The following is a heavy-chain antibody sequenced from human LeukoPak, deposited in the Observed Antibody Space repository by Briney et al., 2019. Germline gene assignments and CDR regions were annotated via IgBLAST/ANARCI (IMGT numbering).Heavy chain of an antibody. Sequence: ASVKVSCKASGYTFTGYYMHWVRQAPGQGLEWMGWINPNSGGTNYAQKFQGRVTMTRDTSISTAYMALSRLRSDDTAVYYCARGPYRLVGATGYDYWGQGTLVTVSS. J-gene: IGHJ4*02. CDR2: INPNSGGT. CDR3: ARGPYRLVGATGYDY. CDR1: GYTFTGYY. D-gene: IGHD1-26*01. V-gene: IGHV1-2*02.